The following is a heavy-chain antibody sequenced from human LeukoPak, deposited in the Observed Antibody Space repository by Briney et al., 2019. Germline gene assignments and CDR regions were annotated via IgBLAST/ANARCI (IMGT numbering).Heavy chain of an antibody. CDR1: GGTFSSYA. D-gene: IGHD2-2*01. V-gene: IGHV1-69*13. CDR2: IIPIFGTA. Sequence: SVKVSCKASGGTFSSYAISWVRQAPGQGLEWMGGIIPIFGTANYAQKFQGRVTITADESTSTAYMELSSLRSEDTAVYYCARSAVCSSTSCYRKAPFDYWGQGTLVTVSS. CDR3: ARSAVCSSTSCYRKAPFDY. J-gene: IGHJ4*02.